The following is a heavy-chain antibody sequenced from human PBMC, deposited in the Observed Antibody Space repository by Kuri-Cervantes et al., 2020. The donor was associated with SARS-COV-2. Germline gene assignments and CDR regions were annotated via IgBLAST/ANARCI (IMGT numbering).Heavy chain of an antibody. D-gene: IGHD2-15*01. Sequence: ASVKVSCKASGYTFTSYDINWVRQATGQGLEWMGWMNPNSGNTGYAQKFQGRVTITRNTSISTAYMELSRLRSDDTAVYYCARDPTGYCSGGSCYLDSWFDPWGQGTLVTVSS. CDR2: MNPNSGNT. J-gene: IGHJ5*02. V-gene: IGHV1-8*03. CDR3: ARDPTGYCSGGSCYLDSWFDP. CDR1: GYTFTSYD.